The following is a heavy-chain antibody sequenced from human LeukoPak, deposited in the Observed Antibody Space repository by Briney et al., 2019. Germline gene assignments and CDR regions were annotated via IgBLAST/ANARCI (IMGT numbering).Heavy chain of an antibody. Sequence: GGSLRLSCAASGFTFSSYWMHWARQAPGKGLVWVSRINSDGSSTSYADSVKGRFTISRDNAKNTLYLQMNSLRAEDAAVYYCARDRGYDNAFDIWGQGTMVTVSS. V-gene: IGHV3-74*01. CDR3: ARDRGYDNAFDI. J-gene: IGHJ3*02. CDR1: GFTFSSYW. CDR2: INSDGSST. D-gene: IGHD5-12*01.